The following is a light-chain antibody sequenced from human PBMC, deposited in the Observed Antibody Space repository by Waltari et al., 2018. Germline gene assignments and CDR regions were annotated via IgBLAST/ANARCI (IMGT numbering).Light chain of an antibody. J-gene: IGLJ2*01. CDR3: AAWDDSLNGVV. Sequence: QSVLTQPPSESGTPAQRVTISCSGRSSSIGSNPVNWYQQLPGTAPKLIVYRNNRRPSGVPDRFSGSRSGTSASLAISGLQSEDEADYYCAAWDDSLNGVVFGGGTKLTVL. CDR1: SSSIGSNP. V-gene: IGLV1-44*01. CDR2: RNN.